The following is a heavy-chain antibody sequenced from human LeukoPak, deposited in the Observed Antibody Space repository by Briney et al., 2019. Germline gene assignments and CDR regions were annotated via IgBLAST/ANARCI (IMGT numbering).Heavy chain of an antibody. CDR3: ASGVWFGELPFDY. Sequence: PSQTLSLTCTVSGGAITSGGSYWNWIRQPAGKGLEWIGRVYTTGSTDYNPSLKSRVTISVDTSKNHFSLKLSSVTAADTAVYYCASGVWFGELPFDYWGQGTLVTVSS. J-gene: IGHJ4*02. CDR2: VYTTGST. CDR1: GGAITSGGSY. V-gene: IGHV4-61*02. D-gene: IGHD3-10*01.